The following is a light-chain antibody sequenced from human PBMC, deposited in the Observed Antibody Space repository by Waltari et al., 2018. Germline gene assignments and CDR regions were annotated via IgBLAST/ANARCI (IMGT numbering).Light chain of an antibody. CDR1: SSNIGNNY. J-gene: IGLJ2*01. Sequence: SVLTQPPSVSAAPGQKVTISCSGSSSNIGNNYVSWYQQLPGTAPKLLIYDNNKRPSGIPDRFSGSKSGTSATLGITGLQTGDEADYYCGTWDSSLSAVVFGG. CDR2: DNN. CDR3: GTWDSSLSAVV. V-gene: IGLV1-51*01.